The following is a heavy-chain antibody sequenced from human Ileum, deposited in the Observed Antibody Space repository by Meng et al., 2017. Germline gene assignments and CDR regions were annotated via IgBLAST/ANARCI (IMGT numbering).Heavy chain of an antibody. D-gene: IGHD3/OR15-3a*01. CDR3: ARDWDWVVWDY. J-gene: IGHJ4*02. Sequence: EVQLVEAGGGLVQAGGSLTRPCAAAGFNFSTYSMHWVRQAPGKGLVCVSQIKPDGRTTAYADSVKGRFTNSRDNAKSTLYLEMNSLRAEDAAVYYCARDWDWVVWDYWGQGTLVTVSS. V-gene: IGHV3-74*01. CDR2: IKPDGRTT. CDR1: GFNFSTYS.